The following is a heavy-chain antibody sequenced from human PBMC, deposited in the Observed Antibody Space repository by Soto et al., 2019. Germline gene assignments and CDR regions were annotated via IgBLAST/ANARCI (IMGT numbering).Heavy chain of an antibody. D-gene: IGHD6-19*01. Sequence: QVHLVQSGAEVKESGASVKVSCKASGYTFTNYGVAWVRRAPGQGLAWMGWISGSNGDTRYAQNLQNRVSLTTDTSTNTAYIELRSLRPDDTALYFCGRGGLAVSGTYDSWGQGTLFTVSS. CDR1: GYTFTNYG. CDR2: ISGSNGDT. J-gene: IGHJ4*02. CDR3: GRGGLAVSGTYDS. V-gene: IGHV1-18*01.